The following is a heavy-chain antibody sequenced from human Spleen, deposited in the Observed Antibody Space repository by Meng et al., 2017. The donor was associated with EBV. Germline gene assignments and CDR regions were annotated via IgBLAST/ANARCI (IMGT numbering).Heavy chain of an antibody. CDR3: ARVTWLRGVRGHFDS. CDR2: IHYSEGS. D-gene: IGHD3-10*01. Sequence: QVLLQRPGPGLVKPPETPSLPCTVFPGSVNSGNTYWRWIRQPPGKGLEWIGYIHYSEGSSHNPSLKSRVTISLDTSKNQVSLKLSSVTAADTALYYCARVTWLRGVRGHFDSWGQGTLVTVSS. CDR1: PGSVNSGNTY. V-gene: IGHV4-61*01. J-gene: IGHJ4*02.